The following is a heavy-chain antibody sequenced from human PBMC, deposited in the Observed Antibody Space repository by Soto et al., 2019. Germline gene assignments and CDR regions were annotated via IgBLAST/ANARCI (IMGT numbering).Heavy chain of an antibody. V-gene: IGHV4-4*02. D-gene: IGHD1-26*01. Sequence: QVQLQESGPGLVKPSGTLSLTCAVSGGSIRSNNRWSWVRQPPGKGLEWIGEIFHSGSTNYNPSLTPPXTXPXXKSKNQFSLKLSSATAADTAVYYCARVYSGSYSDYWGQGTLVTVSS. J-gene: IGHJ4*02. CDR2: IFHSGST. CDR1: GGSIRSNNR. CDR3: ARVYSGSYSDY.